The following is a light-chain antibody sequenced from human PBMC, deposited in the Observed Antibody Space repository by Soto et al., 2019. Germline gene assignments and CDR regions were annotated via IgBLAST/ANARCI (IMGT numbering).Light chain of an antibody. CDR2: DNN. CDR3: ATWDNNLNTL. J-gene: IGLJ3*02. CDR1: SSNIGKNY. Sequence: QSVLTQPPSVSAAPGQKVTISCSGSSSNIGKNYVSWYQQLPGTAPKLLIYDNNNRPSGIPDRFSVSKSGASATLDIRGLQTGDEADYYCATWDNNLNTLFGGGTKVTVL. V-gene: IGLV1-51*01.